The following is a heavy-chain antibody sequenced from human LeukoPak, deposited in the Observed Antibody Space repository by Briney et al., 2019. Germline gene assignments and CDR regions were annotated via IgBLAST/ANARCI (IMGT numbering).Heavy chain of an antibody. CDR2: IYSGGNT. Sequence: GGSLRLSCAASGFTVSSNYMSWVRQAPGKGLEWVSVIYSGGNTYYGDSVKGRFTISRDNSKNTLYLQMNSLRAEDTAVYYCARDQCSGGNCYDWFDPWGQGTLVTVSS. J-gene: IGHJ5*02. V-gene: IGHV3-53*01. CDR1: GFTVSSNY. D-gene: IGHD2-15*01. CDR3: ARDQCSGGNCYDWFDP.